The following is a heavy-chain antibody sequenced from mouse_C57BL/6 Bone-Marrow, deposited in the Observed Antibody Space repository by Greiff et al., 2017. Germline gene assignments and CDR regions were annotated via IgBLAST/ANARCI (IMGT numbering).Heavy chain of an antibody. J-gene: IGHJ4*01. CDR2: IDPETGGT. V-gene: IGHV1-15*01. CDR1: GYTFTDYE. Sequence: QVQLQQSGAELVRPGASVTLSCKASGYTFTDYEMHWVKQTPVHGLEWIGAIDPETGGTAYNQKFKGKAILTADKSSSTAYMELRSLTSEDTAVYYCTSVVGWDGYPSYAMDYWGQGTSVTVSS. D-gene: IGHD2-3*01. CDR3: TSVVGWDGYPSYAMDY.